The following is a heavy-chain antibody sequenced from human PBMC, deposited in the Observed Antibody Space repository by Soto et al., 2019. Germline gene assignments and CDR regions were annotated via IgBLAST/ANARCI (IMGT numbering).Heavy chain of an antibody. Sequence: SETLSLTCSVSGGSISSSSYYWGWIRQPPGKGLEWIGSIYYSGSTYYNPSLKSRVTISVDTSKNQFSLKLSSVTAADTAVYYCASPPRGFWSGYYHYFDYWGQGTPVTVSS. CDR2: IYYSGST. V-gene: IGHV4-39*01. D-gene: IGHD3-3*01. J-gene: IGHJ4*02. CDR1: GGSISSSSYY. CDR3: ASPPRGFWSGYYHYFDY.